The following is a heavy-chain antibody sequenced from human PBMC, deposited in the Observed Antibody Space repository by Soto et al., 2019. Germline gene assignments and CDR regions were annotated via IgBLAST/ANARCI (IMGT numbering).Heavy chain of an antibody. CDR1: GGSISSGGYY. CDR2: IYYSGST. Sequence: QVQLQESGPGLVKPSQTLSLTCTVSGGSISSGGYYWSWIRQHPGKGLEWIGYIYYSGSTYYNPSLKSRVTISVDTSTNQFSLKLSSVTAADTAVYYCARVVSDYGSGSYYNSWFDPWGQGTLVTVSS. J-gene: IGHJ5*02. D-gene: IGHD3-10*01. V-gene: IGHV4-31*03. CDR3: ARVVSDYGSGSYYNSWFDP.